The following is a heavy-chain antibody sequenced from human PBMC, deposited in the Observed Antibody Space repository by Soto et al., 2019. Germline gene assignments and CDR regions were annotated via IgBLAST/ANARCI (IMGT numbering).Heavy chain of an antibody. CDR3: ARVGSGLLWFGEPIFFDY. J-gene: IGHJ4*02. V-gene: IGHV4-59*01. CDR2: IYYSGST. Sequence: QVQLQESGPGLVKPSETLSLTCTVSGGSISSYYWSWIRQPPGKGLEWIGYIYYSGSTNYNPSLKSRVTISVDTSKNQFSLKLSSVTAADTAVYYCARVGSGLLWFGEPIFFDYWGQGTLVTVSS. D-gene: IGHD3-10*01. CDR1: GGSISSYY.